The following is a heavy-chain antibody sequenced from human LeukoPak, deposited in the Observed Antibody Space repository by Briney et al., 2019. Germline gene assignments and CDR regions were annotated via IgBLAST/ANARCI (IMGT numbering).Heavy chain of an antibody. CDR1: GFTFINAW. CDR2: IKRRSDGGTA. CDR3: TTVTDGASDY. D-gene: IGHD3-10*01. Sequence: GGSLRLSRAASGFTFINAWMSWVRQAPGKGLEWVGRIKRRSDGGTADCAAPMKGRFTISRDDSRNTLYLQMNSLKIEDTAVYYCTTVTDGASDYWGQGTLVTVSS. J-gene: IGHJ4*02. V-gene: IGHV3-15*01.